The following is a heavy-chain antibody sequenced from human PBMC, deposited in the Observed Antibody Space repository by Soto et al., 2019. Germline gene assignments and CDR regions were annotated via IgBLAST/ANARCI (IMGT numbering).Heavy chain of an antibody. V-gene: IGHV4-31*11. CDR1: GGSISSGGFF. D-gene: IGHD3-9*01. Sequence: SETLSLTCGVSGGSISSGGFFWNWTRQHPGKGLEWIGYIYYSGGTYYNPSLKSRVTISRDTSKNQFSLNLISVTAADTALYYCARSTGTYFDYWGQGTLVTVSS. CDR2: IYYSGGT. J-gene: IGHJ4*02. CDR3: ARSTGTYFDY.